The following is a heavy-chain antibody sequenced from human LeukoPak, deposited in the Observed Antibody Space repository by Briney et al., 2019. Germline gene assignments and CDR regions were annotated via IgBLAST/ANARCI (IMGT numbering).Heavy chain of an antibody. CDR3: ARRRKSGLWFGELSQGYYGMDV. CDR1: GGSINSYY. J-gene: IGHJ6*02. D-gene: IGHD3-10*01. Sequence: SETLSLTCTVSGGSINSYYWSWIRQPPGKGLEWIGSIYYSGSTYYNPSLKSRVTISVDTSKNQFSLKLSSVTAADTAVYYCARRRKSGLWFGELSQGYYGMDVWGQGTTVTVSS. V-gene: IGHV4-39*01. CDR2: IYYSGST.